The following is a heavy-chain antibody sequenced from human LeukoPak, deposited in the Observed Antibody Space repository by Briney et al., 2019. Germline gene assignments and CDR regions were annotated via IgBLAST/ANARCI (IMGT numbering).Heavy chain of an antibody. V-gene: IGHV3-30*18. CDR3: AKPGGGLGSYYIY. Sequence: GGSLRLSCAASGLTFSSYGMHWVRQAPGKGLEWVAVISYDGSNKYYADSVKGRFTISRDNSKNTLYLQMNSLRAEDTAVYYCAKPGGGLGSYYIYWGQGTLVTVSS. J-gene: IGHJ4*02. CDR2: ISYDGSNK. CDR1: GLTFSSYG. D-gene: IGHD3-10*01.